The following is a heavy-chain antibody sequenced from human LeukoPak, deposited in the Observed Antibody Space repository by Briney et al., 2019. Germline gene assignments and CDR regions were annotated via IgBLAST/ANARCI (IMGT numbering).Heavy chain of an antibody. CDR2: IWYDGSNK. Sequence: GGSLRLSCAASGFTFSSYSMNWVRQAPGKGLEWVAVIWYDGSNKYYADSVKGRFTISRDNSKNTLYLQMNSLRAEDTAVYYCARVLGAGSPRSPTLGYWGQGTLVTVSS. CDR1: GFTFSSYS. V-gene: IGHV3-33*08. J-gene: IGHJ4*02. CDR3: ARVLGAGSPRSPTLGY. D-gene: IGHD2-2*01.